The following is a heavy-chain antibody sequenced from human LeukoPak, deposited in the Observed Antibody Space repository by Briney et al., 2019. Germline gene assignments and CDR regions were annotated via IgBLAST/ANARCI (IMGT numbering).Heavy chain of an antibody. CDR1: GYTFTSYG. J-gene: IGHJ3*02. Sequence: GASVKVSCKASGYTFTSYGISWVRQAPGQGLEWMGWISAYNGNTNYAQKLQGRVTMTTDTSTSTAYMELRSLRSDDTAVYYCASHSSGWPYDAFDIWGQGTMVTVSS. V-gene: IGHV1-18*01. D-gene: IGHD6-19*01. CDR3: ASHSSGWPYDAFDI. CDR2: ISAYNGNT.